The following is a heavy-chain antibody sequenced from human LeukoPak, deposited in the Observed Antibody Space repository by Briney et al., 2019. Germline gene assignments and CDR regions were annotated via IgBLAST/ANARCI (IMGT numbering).Heavy chain of an antibody. V-gene: IGHV3-30*18. CDR2: ISYDGSNK. J-gene: IGHJ5*02. CDR3: AKRRGKGYYGSGSNNWFDP. Sequence: GGSLRLSCAASGFTFSSYGMHWVRQAPGKGLEWVAVISYDGSNKYYADSVKGRFTTSRDNSKNTLYLQMNSLRAEDTAVYYCAKRRGKGYYGSGSNNWFDPWGQGTLVTVSS. D-gene: IGHD3-10*01. CDR1: GFTFSSYG.